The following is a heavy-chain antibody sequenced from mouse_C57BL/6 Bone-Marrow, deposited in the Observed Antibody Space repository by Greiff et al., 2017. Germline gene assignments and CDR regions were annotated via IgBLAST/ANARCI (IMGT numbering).Heavy chain of an antibody. Sequence: VQLQQPGAELVMPGASVKLSCKASGYTFTSYWMHWVKQRPGQGLEWIGEIDPSDSYTNYNQKVKGKSTLTVDKSSSTAYMQLSSLTSEDSAVYYCAREDGYYAMDYWGQGTSVTVSS. CDR1: GYTFTSYW. CDR3: AREDGYYAMDY. D-gene: IGHD2-3*01. J-gene: IGHJ4*01. V-gene: IGHV1-69*01. CDR2: IDPSDSYT.